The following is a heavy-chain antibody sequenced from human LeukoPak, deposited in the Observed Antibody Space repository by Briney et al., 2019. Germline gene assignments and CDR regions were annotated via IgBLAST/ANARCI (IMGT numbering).Heavy chain of an antibody. CDR2: ISGSSNYI. D-gene: IGHD2-21*01. J-gene: IGHJ3*02. V-gene: IGHV3-21*01. CDR3: ARDESGDNDAFDI. CDR1: GFTFSDYT. Sequence: GGSLRLSCAASGFTFSDYTMNWVRLAPGKGLEWVSSISGSSNYIYYADSVRGRFTISRGNAKNSLYLQMNSLRVEDTAVYYCARDESGDNDAFDIWGQGTMVTVSS.